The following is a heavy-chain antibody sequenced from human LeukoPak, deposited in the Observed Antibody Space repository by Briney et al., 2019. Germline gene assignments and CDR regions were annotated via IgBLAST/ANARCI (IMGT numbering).Heavy chain of an antibody. CDR2: INPNSGGT. Sequence: ASVKVSCKASGYTFTGYYMHWVRQAPGQGLEWMGWINPNSGGTNYAQKFQGRVTMTRDTSISTAYMEPSRLRSDDTAVYYCARDSLPAYYYGSGSPEPYNWFDPWGQGTLVTVSS. CDR1: GYTFTGYY. J-gene: IGHJ5*02. CDR3: ARDSLPAYYYGSGSPEPYNWFDP. D-gene: IGHD3-10*01. V-gene: IGHV1-2*02.